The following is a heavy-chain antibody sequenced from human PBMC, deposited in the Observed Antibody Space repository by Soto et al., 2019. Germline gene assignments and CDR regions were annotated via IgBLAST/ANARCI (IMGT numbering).Heavy chain of an antibody. D-gene: IGHD3-22*01. V-gene: IGHV4-39*01. Sequence: SETLSLTCTVSGGSISSSSYYWGWIRQPPGQGLEWIGSIYYSGSTYYNPSLKSRVTISVDTSKNQFSLKLSSVTAADTAVYYCANYYDSSGPLDAFDIWGQGTMVSVSS. CDR3: ANYYDSSGPLDAFDI. J-gene: IGHJ3*02. CDR2: IYYSGST. CDR1: GGSISSSSYY.